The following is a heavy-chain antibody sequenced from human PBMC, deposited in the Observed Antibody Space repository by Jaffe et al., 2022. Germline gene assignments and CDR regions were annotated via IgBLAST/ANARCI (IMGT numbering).Heavy chain of an antibody. J-gene: IGHJ5*02. CDR1: GFTFSGSA. Sequence: EVQLVESGGGLVQPGGSLKLSCAASGFTFSGSAMHWVRQASGKGLEWVGRIRSKANSYATAYAASVKGRFTISRDDSKNTAYLQMNSLKTEDTAVYYCTLVPAAITPWGQGTLVTVSS. CDR3: TLVPAAITP. CDR2: IRSKANSYAT. V-gene: IGHV3-73*02. D-gene: IGHD2-2*02.